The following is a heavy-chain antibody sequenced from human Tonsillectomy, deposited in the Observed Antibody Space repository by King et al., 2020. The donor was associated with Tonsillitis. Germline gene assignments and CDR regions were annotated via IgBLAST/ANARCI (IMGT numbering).Heavy chain of an antibody. V-gene: IGHV1-18*01. J-gene: IGHJ6*03. Sequence: QLVQSGAEVKKPGASVKVSCKASGYTFTTFTIIWVRQAPGQGLEWMGWISAYNGDTNYSQKLPGRVTRTTETSTSTAYMELRSLRSDDTAVYYCARIHRYDYMDVWGKGTTVTVSS. CDR2: ISAYNGDT. CDR1: GYTFTTFT. D-gene: IGHD1-14*01. CDR3: ARIHRYDYMDV.